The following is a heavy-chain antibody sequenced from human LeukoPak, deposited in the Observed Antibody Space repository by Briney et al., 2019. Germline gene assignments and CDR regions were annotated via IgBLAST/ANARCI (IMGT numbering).Heavy chain of an antibody. CDR2: ISGSGGST. V-gene: IGHV3-23*01. J-gene: IGHJ4*02. Sequence: GGSLRLSCAASGFTFSSYAMSWVRQAPGKGLEWVSAISGSGGSTYYADSVKGRFTISRDNSKNTLYLQMNSLRAEDTAVYYCAKDYSVLLWFGELSETAFDYWGQGTLVTVSS. CDR1: GFTFSSYA. CDR3: AKDYSVLLWFGELSETAFDY. D-gene: IGHD3-10*01.